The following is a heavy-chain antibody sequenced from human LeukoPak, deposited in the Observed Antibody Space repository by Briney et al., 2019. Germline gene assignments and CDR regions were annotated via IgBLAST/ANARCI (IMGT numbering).Heavy chain of an antibody. D-gene: IGHD3-22*01. CDR1: GFTFSSYG. CDR2: IRYDGSNK. V-gene: IGHV3-30*02. J-gene: IGHJ4*02. Sequence: PGGSLRLSCAASGFTFSSYGMHWVRQAPGKGLEWVAFIRYDGSNKYYADSVKGRFTISRDNSKNTLYLQMNSLRAGDTAVYYCATGGQYYYDSSGYYSDYWGQGTLVTVSS. CDR3: ATGGQYYYDSSGYYSDY.